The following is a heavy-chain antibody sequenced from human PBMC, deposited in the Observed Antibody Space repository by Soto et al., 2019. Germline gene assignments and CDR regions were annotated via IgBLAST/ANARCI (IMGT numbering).Heavy chain of an antibody. CDR1: GFTFSSYG. Sequence: VGSLRLSCAASGFTFSSYGMHWVRQAPGKGLEWVAVIWYDGSNKYYADSVKGRFTISRDNSKNTLYLQMNSLRAEDTSIYYCARDPSSSWYDYWSQGTLVTVSS. D-gene: IGHD6-13*01. V-gene: IGHV3-33*01. CDR2: IWYDGSNK. CDR3: ARDPSSSWYDY. J-gene: IGHJ4*02.